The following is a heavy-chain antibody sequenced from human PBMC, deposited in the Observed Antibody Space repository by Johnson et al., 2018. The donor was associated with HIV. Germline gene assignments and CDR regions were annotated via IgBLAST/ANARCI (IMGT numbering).Heavy chain of an antibody. Sequence: EVQLVESGGGVVQPGRSLRVSCAASGFTFSSYGMHWVRQAPGKGLAWVSAIGTAGDPYYPGSVKGRFTISRDNAKNSLYLQMNSLRAEDTAVYYCASPSGSSRLAFDIWGQGTMVTVSS. J-gene: IGHJ3*02. D-gene: IGHD1-26*01. V-gene: IGHV3-13*05. CDR1: GFTFSSYG. CDR2: IGTAGDP. CDR3: ASPSGSSRLAFDI.